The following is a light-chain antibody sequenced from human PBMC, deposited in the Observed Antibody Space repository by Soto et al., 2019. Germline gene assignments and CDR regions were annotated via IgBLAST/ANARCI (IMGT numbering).Light chain of an antibody. CDR1: LGIARY. CDR3: QQLNNYPAFT. CDR2: GSS. Sequence: DVQLTQSPSFLSASVGDRISITCRSSLGIARYVAWYQQKPGNAPKLLIFGSSTLQNGVPSRFSGSGSATEFSLTISSLHPEDFATDYWQQLNNYPAFTFGGGTKVEIE. V-gene: IGKV1-9*01. J-gene: IGKJ4*01.